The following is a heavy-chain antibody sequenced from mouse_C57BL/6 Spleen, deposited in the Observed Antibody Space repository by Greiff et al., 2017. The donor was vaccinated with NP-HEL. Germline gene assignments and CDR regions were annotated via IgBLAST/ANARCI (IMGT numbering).Heavy chain of an antibody. Sequence: VHLVESGPGLVQPSQSLSITCTVSGFSLTSYGVHWVRQSPGKGLEWLGVIWRGGSTDYNAAFMSRLSITKDNSKSQVFFKMNSLQADDTAIYYCAKEGGTTVASYFDVWGTGTTVTVSS. J-gene: IGHJ1*03. V-gene: IGHV2-5*01. CDR1: GFSLTSYG. CDR2: IWRGGST. D-gene: IGHD1-1*01. CDR3: AKEGGTTVASYFDV.